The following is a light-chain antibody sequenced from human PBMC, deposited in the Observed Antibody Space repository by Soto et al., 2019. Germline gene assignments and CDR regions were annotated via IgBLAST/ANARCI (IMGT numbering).Light chain of an antibody. CDR3: QQYSSYLDT. V-gene: IGKV1-5*03. CDR1: QSISIW. CDR2: NAF. J-gene: IGKJ4*01. Sequence: THSPSTLSLSAGERSTISGRASQSISIWLAWYQQKPGKAPKLLIYNAFNLKGGVPSRFSGSGSGTEFTLTISSLQPEDFAIYYCQQYSSYLDTFGRGTKVDI.